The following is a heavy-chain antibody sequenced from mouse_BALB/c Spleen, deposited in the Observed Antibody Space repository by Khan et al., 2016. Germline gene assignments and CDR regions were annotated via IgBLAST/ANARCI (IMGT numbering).Heavy chain of an antibody. CDR2: INPSTGYT. V-gene: IGHV1-7*01. D-gene: IGHD2-1*01. CDR1: GYTFTSYW. CDR3: ANGNYDAMDY. J-gene: IGHJ4*01. Sequence: QVQLKESGAELAKPGASVKMSCKASGYTFTSYWMHWVKQRPGQGLEWIGYINPSTGYTEYNQKFKDKATLTADKSSSTAYMQLSILTSEDSAVYYCANGNYDAMDYWGQGTSVTVSS.